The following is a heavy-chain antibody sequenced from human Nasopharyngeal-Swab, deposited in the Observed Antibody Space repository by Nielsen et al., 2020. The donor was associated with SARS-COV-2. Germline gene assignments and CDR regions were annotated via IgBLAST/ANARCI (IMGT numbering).Heavy chain of an antibody. J-gene: IGHJ4*02. V-gene: IGHV3-30*18. Sequence: GESLKISCAASGFTFSGYAMHWVRQAAGKGLEWVAVIPSDGSDKYYADSVKGRFTISRDNSKNTLYLQMNSLRAEDTAVYYCAKVFPYGSGRYSPAWDFHYWGQGTLVAVFS. CDR3: AKVFPYGSGRYSPAWDFHY. CDR1: GFTFSGYA. D-gene: IGHD3-10*01. CDR2: IPSDGSDK.